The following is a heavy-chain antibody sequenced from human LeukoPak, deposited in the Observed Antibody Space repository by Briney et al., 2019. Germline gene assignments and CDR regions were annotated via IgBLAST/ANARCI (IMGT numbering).Heavy chain of an antibody. D-gene: IGHD3-9*01. V-gene: IGHV4-59*08. CDR3: ARRHETGLLFDY. CDR2: IYYSGTT. Sequence: KPSETLSLTCTVPGGSITSYYWSWIRQPPGKALEWFGYIYYSGTTNYNPSLKSRVTMSLDTSKNQLSLTLRSVTAADTAVYYVARRHETGLLFDYCGQGTLVTVSS. J-gene: IGHJ4*02. CDR1: GGSITSYY.